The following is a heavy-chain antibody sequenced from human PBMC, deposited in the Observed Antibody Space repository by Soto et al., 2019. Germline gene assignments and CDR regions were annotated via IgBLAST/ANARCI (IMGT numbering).Heavy chain of an antibody. Sequence: QLQLQESGPGLVKPSETLSLTCTVSGGSISSRGYYWGWIRQPPGKGLEWIGTIYYSGSTYYNPSLKSRVTIPVDTPKNQFSLKLSSVTAADTAVYYCATSNWFDPWGQGTLVTVSS. CDR2: IYYSGST. V-gene: IGHV4-39*01. CDR3: ATSNWFDP. J-gene: IGHJ5*02. CDR1: GGSISSRGYY.